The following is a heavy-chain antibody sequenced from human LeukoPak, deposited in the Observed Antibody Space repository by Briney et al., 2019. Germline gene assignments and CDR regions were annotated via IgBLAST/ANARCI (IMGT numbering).Heavy chain of an antibody. Sequence: ASVKVSCKASGYTFTSYDINWVRQASGQGLEWMGWMNPNSGNTGYAQKFQGRVTITRDTSISTAYMELSSLRSEDTAVYYCARGPGVGVDLTYWGQGTLVTVSS. CDR3: ARGPGVGVDLTY. D-gene: IGHD2-8*01. CDR2: MNPNSGNT. J-gene: IGHJ4*02. CDR1: GYTFTSYD. V-gene: IGHV1-8*03.